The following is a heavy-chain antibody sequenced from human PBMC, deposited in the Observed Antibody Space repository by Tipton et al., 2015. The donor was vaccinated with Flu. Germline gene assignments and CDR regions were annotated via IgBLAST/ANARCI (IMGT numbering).Heavy chain of an antibody. Sequence: TLSLTCTVSGYSISSGYYWGWIRQPPGKGLERIGSIDHSGSTYYNPSLKSRVTISVDTSKTQFSLKLSSVTAADTAVYYCARDHPYDFWSGYAFDIWGQGTMVTVSS. J-gene: IGHJ3*02. CDR2: IDHSGST. V-gene: IGHV4-38-2*02. CDR1: GYSISSGYY. CDR3: ARDHPYDFWSGYAFDI. D-gene: IGHD3-3*01.